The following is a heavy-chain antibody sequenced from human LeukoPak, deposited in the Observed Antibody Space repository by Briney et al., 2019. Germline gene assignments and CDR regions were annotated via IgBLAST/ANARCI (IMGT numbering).Heavy chain of an antibody. V-gene: IGHV1-18*01. CDR1: GGTFSSYA. D-gene: IGHD4-11*01. CDR3: ARGHDYSNYASGY. CDR2: ISAYNGNT. J-gene: IGHJ4*02. Sequence: GASVKVSCKASGGTFSSYAISWVRQAPGQGLEWMGWISAYNGNTNYAQKLQGRVTITRDTSASTAYMELSSLRSEDTAVYYCARGHDYSNYASGYWGQGTLVTVSS.